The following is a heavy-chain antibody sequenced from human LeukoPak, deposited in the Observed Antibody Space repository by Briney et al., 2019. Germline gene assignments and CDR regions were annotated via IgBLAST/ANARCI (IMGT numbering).Heavy chain of an antibody. V-gene: IGHV4-4*07. J-gene: IGHJ4*02. CDR2: MYTNGES. D-gene: IGHD3-16*01. CDR3: ARGYYGGAVDS. Sequence: SETLSLTCTVSRGSINNQYWSWIRQPAGKGLEWIGRMYTNGESDYNPSLKSRVAMSVDTSKSQFSLKLNSMTAADTALYYCARGYYGGAVDSWGQGILVIVSS. CDR1: RGSINNQY.